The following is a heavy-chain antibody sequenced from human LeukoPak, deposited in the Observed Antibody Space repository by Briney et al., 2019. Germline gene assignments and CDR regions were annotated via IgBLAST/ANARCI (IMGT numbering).Heavy chain of an antibody. Sequence: GGSLRLSCVVSGISLSNYAMTWVRQAPGKGMEWVSYISERGTTTTYADSVKGRFTISRDTSLNTLYLQMNNLRAEDTAVYFCAKRGVVIRGILVIGYHQEAYHYDCWGQGVLVTVSA. D-gene: IGHD3-10*01. J-gene: IGHJ4*02. V-gene: IGHV3-23*01. CDR3: AKRGVVIRGILVIGYHQEAYHYDC. CDR1: GISLSNYA. CDR2: ISERGTTT.